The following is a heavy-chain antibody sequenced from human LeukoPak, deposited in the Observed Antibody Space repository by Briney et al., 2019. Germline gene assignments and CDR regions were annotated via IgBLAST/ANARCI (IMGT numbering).Heavy chain of an antibody. J-gene: IGHJ4*02. CDR1: GGSISSGGYS. D-gene: IGHD1-26*01. V-gene: IGHV4-30-4*07. CDR2: IYYSGST. Sequence: SETLSLTCAVSGGSISSGGYSWSWIRQPPGKGLEWIGYIYYSGSTYYNPSLKSRVTISEDTSKNQFSLKLNSVTAADTAVYYCARRVWDGAVFDYWGQGTLVTVSS. CDR3: ARRVWDGAVFDY.